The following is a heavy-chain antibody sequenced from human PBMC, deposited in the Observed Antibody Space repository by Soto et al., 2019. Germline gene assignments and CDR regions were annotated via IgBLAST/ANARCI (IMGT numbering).Heavy chain of an antibody. D-gene: IGHD2-8*01. V-gene: IGHV4-59*01. CDR3: ARDRSTYGGGGTGEVKENWFDP. J-gene: IGHJ5*02. Sequence: PAETLSLTCSVSGGSISRYYWSWIRQPPGKGLEWIGYAYYSGDTGYNPSLKSRVTMAVDTSKSQVSLKLSSVTAADTAVYYCARDRSTYGGGGTGEVKENWFDPWGQGALVTVYS. CDR2: AYYSGDT. CDR1: GGSISRYY.